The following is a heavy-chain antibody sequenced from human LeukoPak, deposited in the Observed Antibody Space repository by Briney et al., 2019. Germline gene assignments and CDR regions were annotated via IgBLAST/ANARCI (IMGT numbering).Heavy chain of an antibody. J-gene: IGHJ3*02. CDR2: IGYDGSKI. D-gene: IGHD3-16*01. V-gene: IGHV3-30*02. CDR1: GFTFSSYA. CDR3: AKEGRGGFDI. Sequence: GGSLRLSCAASGFTFSSYAMSWVRQAPGKGLEWVTFIGYDGSKIYYADSVKGRFTISRDNSKNTLYLQMNSLRPEDTAVYYCAKEGRGGFDIWGQGTMVTVSS.